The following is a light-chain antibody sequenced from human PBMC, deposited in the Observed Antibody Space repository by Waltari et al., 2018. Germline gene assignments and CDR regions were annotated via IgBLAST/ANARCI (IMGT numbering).Light chain of an antibody. CDR1: SSDVGAYKY. V-gene: IGLV2-8*01. CDR3: SSFAGSNRFGV. Sequence: QSALTQPPSASGSPGQSVTISCTGRSSDVGAYKYVSWYQQHPGKAPKLMIYEVSKRPSGVPDRFSGSKSGNTASLTVSGLQADDEADYYCSSFAGSNRFGVFGGGTKLPVL. J-gene: IGLJ3*02. CDR2: EVS.